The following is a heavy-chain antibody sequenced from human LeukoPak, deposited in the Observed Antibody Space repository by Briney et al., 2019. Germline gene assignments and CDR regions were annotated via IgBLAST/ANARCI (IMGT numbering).Heavy chain of an antibody. V-gene: IGHV3-23*01. CDR3: AKDVDALVRGVIV. D-gene: IGHD3-10*01. Sequence: GGSLRLSCAASGFTFNNYAMSWVRQAPGKGLEWVSSITGRGDSTYYADSVKGRFTISRDNSKSMLYLQMNSLRAEDTAVFYCAKDVDALVRGVIVWGQGTLVTVSS. J-gene: IGHJ4*02. CDR2: ITGRGDST. CDR1: GFTFNNYA.